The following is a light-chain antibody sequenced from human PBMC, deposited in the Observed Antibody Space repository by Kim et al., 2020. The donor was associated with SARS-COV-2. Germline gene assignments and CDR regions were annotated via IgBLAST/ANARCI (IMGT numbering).Light chain of an antibody. J-gene: IGKJ4*01. V-gene: IGKV3-15*01. Sequence: SAGERATPSCRASQSVSSNLAWYQQKPGQAPRLLIYGASTRATGIPARFSGNGSGTEFTLTISSLQSEDFAVYYCQQYNSWPLTFGGGTKVDIK. CDR3: QQYNSWPLT. CDR2: GAS. CDR1: QSVSSN.